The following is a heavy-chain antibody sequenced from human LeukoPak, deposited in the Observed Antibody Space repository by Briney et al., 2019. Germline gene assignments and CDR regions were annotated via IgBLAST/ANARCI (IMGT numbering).Heavy chain of an antibody. J-gene: IGHJ4*02. CDR3: ARERDSSGYPVVDY. D-gene: IGHD3-22*01. CDR1: GDSISDSDYY. Sequence: SETLSLTCTVSGDSISDSDYYWGWIRQPPGKGLEWIGSIYYTGSTYYNPSLKSRLTISVDTSNNQFSLKLNSVTAADTAIYYCARERDSSGYPVVDYWGQGTLVTVSS. V-gene: IGHV4-39*02. CDR2: IYYTGST.